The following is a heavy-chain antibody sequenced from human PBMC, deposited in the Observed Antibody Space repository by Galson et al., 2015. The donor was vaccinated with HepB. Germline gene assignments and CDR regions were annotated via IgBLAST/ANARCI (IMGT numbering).Heavy chain of an antibody. D-gene: IGHD6-19*01. CDR2: ISPRGDNT. V-gene: IGHV3-23*01. J-gene: IGHJ4*01. CDR3: AKVFPEKTDGWYRQALYYFDS. Sequence: SLSLSCAAYAFTFSYYAWSWVRQAPGKGLEWVSAISPRGDNTSSAASINGIFPLPRDNSKNPLFSQMNSLRADDTAIYFCAKVFPEKTDGWYRQALYYFDSWGHGTRVTVSS. CDR1: AFTFSYYA.